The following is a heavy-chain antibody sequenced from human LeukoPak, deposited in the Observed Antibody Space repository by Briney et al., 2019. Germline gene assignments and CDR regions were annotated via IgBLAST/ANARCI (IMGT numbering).Heavy chain of an antibody. CDR3: ATRSYDCSGGSCYDIHFDY. D-gene: IGHD2-15*01. Sequence: GASVKVSCKVSGYTLTESSMHWVRQAPGKGLEWMGGFDPEDGETIYAQKFQGRVTMTEDTSTDTAYMELSSLRSEDTAVYYCATRSYDCSGGSCYDIHFDYWGQGTLVTVSS. V-gene: IGHV1-24*01. CDR2: FDPEDGET. CDR1: GYTLTESS. J-gene: IGHJ4*02.